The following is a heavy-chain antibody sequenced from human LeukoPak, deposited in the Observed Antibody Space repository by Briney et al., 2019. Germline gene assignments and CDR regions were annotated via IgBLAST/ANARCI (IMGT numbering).Heavy chain of an antibody. Sequence: PGGSLRLSCAASGFTFSSYSMNWVRQAPGKGLEWVSSISSSSSYIYYADSVKGRFTISRDNAKNSLYLQMNSLRAEDPAVYYCAREWVVVPAAVDYWGQGTLVTVSS. CDR2: ISSSSSYI. D-gene: IGHD2-2*01. CDR1: GFTFSSYS. V-gene: IGHV3-21*01. J-gene: IGHJ4*02. CDR3: AREWVVVPAAVDY.